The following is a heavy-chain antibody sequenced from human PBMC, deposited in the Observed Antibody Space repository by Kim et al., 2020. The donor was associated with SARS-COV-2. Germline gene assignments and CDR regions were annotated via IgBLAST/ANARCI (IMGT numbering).Heavy chain of an antibody. CDR2: ISYDGSNK. CDR1: GFTFSSYA. Sequence: GGSLRLSCAASGFTFSSYAMHWVRQAPSKGLEWVAVISYDGSNKYYADSVKGRFTISRDNSKNTLYLQMNSLRAEDTAVYYCARGHSGSYYYGMDVWGQGTTVTVSS. V-gene: IGHV3-30-3*01. J-gene: IGHJ6*02. CDR3: ARGHSGSYYYGMDV. D-gene: IGHD1-26*01.